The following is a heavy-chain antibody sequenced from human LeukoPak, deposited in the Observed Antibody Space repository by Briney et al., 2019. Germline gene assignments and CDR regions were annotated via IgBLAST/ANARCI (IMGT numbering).Heavy chain of an antibody. CDR3: VRGSGGFDY. J-gene: IGHJ4*02. V-gene: IGHV3-74*01. Sequence: GGSLRLSCAASGFTFSSYWMHWVRQAPGKGLVWVSYTNNEGTSQYYADFVKGRFTISRDNAKNTVDLQMNSLSVEDTAVYYCVRGSGGFDYWGQGSLVTVSS. D-gene: IGHD6-19*01. CDR1: GFTFSSYW. CDR2: TNNEGTSQ.